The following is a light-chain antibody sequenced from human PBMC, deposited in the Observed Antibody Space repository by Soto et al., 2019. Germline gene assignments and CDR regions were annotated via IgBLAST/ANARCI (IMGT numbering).Light chain of an antibody. CDR1: SGDVGAYNS. CDR2: EVS. Sequence: QSALTQPASVSGSPGQSITISCTGTSGDVGAYNSVSWYQQHPGKAPKLVMYEVSLRPSGVSDRFSGSKSGNTASLTISGLQAEDEADYYFSSFATSRPVVFGGGTQLTVL. J-gene: IGLJ3*02. V-gene: IGLV2-14*01. CDR3: SSFATSRPVV.